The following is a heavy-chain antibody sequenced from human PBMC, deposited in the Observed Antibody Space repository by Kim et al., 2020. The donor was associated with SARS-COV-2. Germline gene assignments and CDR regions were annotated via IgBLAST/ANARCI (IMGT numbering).Heavy chain of an antibody. V-gene: IGHV3-48*02. CDR2: ISSSSTI. D-gene: IGHD3-3*01. J-gene: IGHJ6*03. Sequence: GGSLRLSCAASGFTFSSYSMNWVRQAPGKGLEWVSYISSSSTIYYADSVKGRFTISRDNAKNSLYLQMNSLRDEDTAVYYCARDPYFTIFGVAPPFYYYYYMDVWGKGTTVTVSS. CDR3: ARDPYFTIFGVAPPFYYYYYMDV. CDR1: GFTFSSYS.